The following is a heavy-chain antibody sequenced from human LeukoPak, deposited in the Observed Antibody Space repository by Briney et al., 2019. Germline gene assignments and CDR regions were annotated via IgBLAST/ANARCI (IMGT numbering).Heavy chain of an antibody. CDR3: ARVSGIAVAGTDGAFDI. Sequence: PSETLSLTCTVSGGSISSSSYYWGWIRQPPGKGLEWIGSIYYSGSTYYNPSLKSRVTISVDTSKNQFSLKLSSVTAADTAVYYCARVSGIAVAGTDGAFDIWGQGTMVTVSS. CDR1: GGSISSSSYY. D-gene: IGHD6-19*01. V-gene: IGHV4-39*07. CDR2: IYYSGST. J-gene: IGHJ3*02.